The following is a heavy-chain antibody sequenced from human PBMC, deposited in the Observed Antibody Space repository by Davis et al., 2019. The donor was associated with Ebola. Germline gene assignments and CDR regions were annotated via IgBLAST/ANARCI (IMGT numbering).Heavy chain of an antibody. Sequence: GESLKISCAASGFTFSSYWMHWVRQGPGKGLVWVSRINSDASRTTYADSVKGRFTISRDNAKNTLYLQMNSLRVEDTAVYYCARDQRIAARRYYYYGMDVWGQGTTVTVSS. CDR2: INSDASRT. CDR1: GFTFSSYW. J-gene: IGHJ6*02. CDR3: ARDQRIAARRYYYYGMDV. D-gene: IGHD6-6*01. V-gene: IGHV3-74*03.